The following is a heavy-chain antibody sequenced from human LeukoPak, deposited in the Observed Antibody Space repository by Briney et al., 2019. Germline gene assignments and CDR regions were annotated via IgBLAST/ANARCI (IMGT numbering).Heavy chain of an antibody. Sequence: GGSLRLSCAASGFTFSSYAMHWVRQAPGKGLEWVAVISYDGSNKYYADSVKGRFTISRDNAKNSLYLQMNSLRAEDTAVYYCARGESEWELLSYFDYWGQGTLVTVSS. V-gene: IGHV3-30-3*01. CDR3: ARGESEWELLSYFDY. J-gene: IGHJ4*02. CDR2: ISYDGSNK. D-gene: IGHD1-26*01. CDR1: GFTFSSYA.